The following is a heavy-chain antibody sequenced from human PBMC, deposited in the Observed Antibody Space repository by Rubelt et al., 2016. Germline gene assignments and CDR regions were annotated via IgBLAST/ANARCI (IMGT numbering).Heavy chain of an antibody. CDR2: ISSSSSYI. Sequence: EVQLVESGGGLVKPGGSLRLSCAASGFTFSSYSMNWVRQAPGKGLEWVSSISSSSSYIYYADSVKGRFTISRDNSKNTLYLQVNSLRAEDTAIYYCARGRTYFDNWGQGTLVTVSS. CDR3: ARGRTYFDN. CDR1: GFTFSSYS. V-gene: IGHV3-21*01. J-gene: IGHJ4*02.